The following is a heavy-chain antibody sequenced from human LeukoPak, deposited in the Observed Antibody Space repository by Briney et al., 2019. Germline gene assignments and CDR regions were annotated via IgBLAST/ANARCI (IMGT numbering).Heavy chain of an antibody. CDR3: ARDLLGDYGTFDI. D-gene: IGHD4-17*01. J-gene: IGHJ3*02. CDR2: VYNTGST. V-gene: IGHV4-4*07. CDR1: GGSITTHY. Sequence: PSETLSLTCTVSGGSITTHYWSWIRQPAGREVEWIGRVYNTGSTKYDPSLESRVTMSVDTSSNRFSLRLRSVTAADTAVYYCARDLLGDYGTFDIWGQGTMVTVSS.